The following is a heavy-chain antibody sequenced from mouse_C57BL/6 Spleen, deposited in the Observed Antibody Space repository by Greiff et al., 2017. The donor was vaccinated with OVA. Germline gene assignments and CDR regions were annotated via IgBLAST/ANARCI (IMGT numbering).Heavy chain of an antibody. CDR3: ARENWDVGYFDV. CDR2: INYDGSST. CDR1: GFTFSDYY. D-gene: IGHD4-1*01. J-gene: IGHJ1*03. V-gene: IGHV5-16*01. Sequence: EVHLVESEGGLVQPGSSMKLSCTASGFTFSDYYMAWVRQVPEKGLEWVANINYDGSSTYYLDSLKSRFIISRDNAKNILYLQMSSLKSEDTATYYCARENWDVGYFDVWGTGTTVTVSS.